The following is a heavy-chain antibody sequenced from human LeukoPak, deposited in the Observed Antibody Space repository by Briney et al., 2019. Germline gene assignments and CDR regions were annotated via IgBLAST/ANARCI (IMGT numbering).Heavy chain of an antibody. CDR1: GFRFSGYS. V-gene: IGHV3-48*04. CDR2: IISSSSII. D-gene: IGHD1-1*01. CDR3: ASGTTRLDYFDY. J-gene: IGHJ4*02. Sequence: GGSLRLSCAASGFRFSGYSMSWVRQAPGKGLEWVAHIISSSSIIYYADSVKGRFAISRDNAKNSLYLQMNSLRAEDTAIYYCASGTTRLDYFDYWGQGALVTVSS.